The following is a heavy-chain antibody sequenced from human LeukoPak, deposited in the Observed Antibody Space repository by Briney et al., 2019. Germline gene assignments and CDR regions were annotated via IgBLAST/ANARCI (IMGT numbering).Heavy chain of an antibody. CDR1: GGSISRDY. D-gene: IGHD6-19*01. CDR2: LYTSGDT. Sequence: SETLSLTCTVSGGSISRDYWSWIRQPPGKGLEWIGRLYTSGDTNYNPSLKSRITMSFDMSRNQFSLRLTSVTAADTAVYYCARGGIAVAGYYFFYYMDVWGKGTTVTVSS. CDR3: ARGGIAVAGYYFFYYMDV. J-gene: IGHJ6*03. V-gene: IGHV4-4*07.